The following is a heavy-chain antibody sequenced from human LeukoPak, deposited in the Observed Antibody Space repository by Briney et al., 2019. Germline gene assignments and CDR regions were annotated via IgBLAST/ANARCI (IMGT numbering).Heavy chain of an antibody. J-gene: IGHJ4*02. V-gene: IGHV1-18*01. CDR3: ARERKYYDFWSGYYNPLDY. D-gene: IGHD3-3*01. CDR1: GYTFTSYG. Sequence: ASVKVSCKASGYTFTSYGINWVRQAPGQGLEWMGWISAYNGDTNYAQKLQGRVTMTTDTSTSTAYMELRSLRSDDTAVYYCARERKYYDFWSGYYNPLDYWGQGTLVTVSS. CDR2: ISAYNGDT.